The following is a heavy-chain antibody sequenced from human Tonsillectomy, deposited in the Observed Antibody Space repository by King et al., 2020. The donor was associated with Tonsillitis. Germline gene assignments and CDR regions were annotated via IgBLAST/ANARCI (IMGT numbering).Heavy chain of an antibody. CDR1: GYSFTSYW. D-gene: IGHD2-2*01. CDR2: IDPSDSYT. CDR3: ARGTQDIVVVPAAIPYYYYMDV. V-gene: IGHV5-10-1*03. J-gene: IGHJ6*03. Sequence: GQLVQSGAEVKKPGESLRISCKGSGYSFTSYWIHWVRQMPGKGLEWMGRIDPSDSYTNYSPSFQGHVTISTDKSISTAYLQWSSLKASDTAMYYCARGTQDIVVVPAAIPYYYYMDVWGKGTTVTVSS.